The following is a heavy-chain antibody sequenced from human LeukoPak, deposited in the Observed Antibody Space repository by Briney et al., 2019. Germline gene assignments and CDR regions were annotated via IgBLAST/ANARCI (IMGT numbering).Heavy chain of an antibody. CDR2: FDPEDGET. J-gene: IGHJ4*02. D-gene: IGHD1-26*01. CDR3: ATKEATSGSYPLAYYFDY. V-gene: IGHV1-24*01. Sequence: ASVKVSCKVSGYTLTELSMHWVRQAPGKGLEWMGGFDPEDGETIYAQKFQGRVTMTEDTSTDTAYMELSSVRSEDTAVYYCATKEATSGSYPLAYYFDYWGQGTLVTVSS. CDR1: GYTLTELS.